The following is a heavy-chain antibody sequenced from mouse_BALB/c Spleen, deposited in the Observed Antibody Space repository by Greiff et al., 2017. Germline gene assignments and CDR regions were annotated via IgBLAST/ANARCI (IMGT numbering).Heavy chain of an antibody. CDR1: GYSITSDYA. V-gene: IGHV3-2*02. Sequence: EVKVEESGPGLVKPSQSLSLTCTVTGYSITSDYAWNWIRQFPGNKLEWMGYISYSGSTSYNPSLKSRISITRDTSKNQFFLQLNSVTTEDTATYYCARRDYYGNLYYFDYWGQGTTLTVSS. D-gene: IGHD2-1*01. J-gene: IGHJ2*01. CDR2: ISYSGST. CDR3: ARRDYYGNLYYFDY.